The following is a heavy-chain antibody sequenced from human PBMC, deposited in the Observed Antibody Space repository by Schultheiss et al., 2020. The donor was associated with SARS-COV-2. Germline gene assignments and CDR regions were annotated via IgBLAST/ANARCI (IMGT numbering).Heavy chain of an antibody. CDR1: GDSITSGGYY. CDR3: ARGMGGYYYFDY. CDR2: IYYSGTT. J-gene: IGHJ4*02. Sequence: SETLSLTCTVSGDSITSGGYYWSWIRQLPGKGLEWIGHIYYSGTTHYNPSLKSRLTISVDTSKNQFSLKLSSVTAADTAVYYCARGMGGYYYFDYWGQGTLVTVSS. V-gene: IGHV4-31*03. D-gene: IGHD3-22*01.